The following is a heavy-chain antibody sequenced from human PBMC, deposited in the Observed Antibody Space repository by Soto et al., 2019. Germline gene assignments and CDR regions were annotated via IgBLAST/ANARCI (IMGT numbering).Heavy chain of an antibody. CDR2: IKDDGSEI. J-gene: IGHJ1*01. D-gene: IGHD1-1*01. Sequence: EVQLVESGGGLVQPGGSLRLSCAASGFIFSTSWMTWVRQAPGKGLEWVANIKDDGSEIYYVASVRGRFTISRDNARSTLYLQMNHLRAEDTAHYYCVRDHDLYVRHFRNWGQGTLVTVSS. CDR3: VRDHDLYVRHFRN. V-gene: IGHV3-7*01. CDR1: GFIFSTSW.